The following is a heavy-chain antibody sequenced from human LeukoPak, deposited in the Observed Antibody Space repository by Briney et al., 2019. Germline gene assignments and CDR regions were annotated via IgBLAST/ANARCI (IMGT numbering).Heavy chain of an antibody. V-gene: IGHV3-21*05. J-gene: IGHJ4*02. CDR2: ISSSSSYI. D-gene: IGHD2-15*01. CDR1: GFPFSRDS. CDR3: ASRYCSGGSCYSYFDY. Sequence: PGGALILSCVASGFPFSRDSINWVRPAPGKGLEWGLFISSSSSYIYYADSVKGRFTISRDNAKNSLYLQMNSLRAEDTAVYYCASRYCSGGSCYSYFDYWGQGTLVTVSS.